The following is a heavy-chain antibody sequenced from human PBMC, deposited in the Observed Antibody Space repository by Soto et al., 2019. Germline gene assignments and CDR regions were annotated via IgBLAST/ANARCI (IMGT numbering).Heavy chain of an antibody. CDR1: GYSFTSYW. V-gene: IGHV5-51*01. Sequence: GESLKISCKGSGYSFTSYWIGWVRQMPGKGLEWMGIIYPGDSDTRYSPSFQGQVTISADKSISTAYLQWSSLKASDTAMYYCSSPYYCGRKDAFAISAQGSMVPVSS. J-gene: IGHJ3*02. CDR2: IYPGDSDT. D-gene: IGHD3-10*01. CDR3: SSPYYCGRKDAFAI.